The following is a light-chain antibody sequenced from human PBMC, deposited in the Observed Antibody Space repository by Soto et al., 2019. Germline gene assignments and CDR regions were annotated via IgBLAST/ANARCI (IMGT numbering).Light chain of an antibody. Sequence: EIVLTQSPGTLSLSPGERATLSCRASQSVSSSYLAWYQQKPGQAPRLLIYDASNRATGIPARFSGTGSGTEFTLTISSLQSEDIALYYCQQYNDWPLTFGQGTKVDIK. V-gene: IGKV3D-15*01. CDR2: DAS. J-gene: IGKJ1*01. CDR1: QSVSSSY. CDR3: QQYNDWPLT.